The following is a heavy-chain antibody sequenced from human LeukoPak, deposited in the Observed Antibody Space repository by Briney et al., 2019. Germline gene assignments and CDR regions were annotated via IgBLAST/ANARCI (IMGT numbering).Heavy chain of an antibody. V-gene: IGHV3-23*01. J-gene: IGHJ4*02. CDR3: ATLSEYSGSYFDY. CDR2: ISGSGGST. CDR1: GFTFSSYA. D-gene: IGHD1-26*01. Sequence: GGSLRLSCAASGFTFSSYAMSWVRQAPGKGLEWVSAISGSGGSTYYADSVKGRFTISRDNSKNSLYLQMNSLRAEDTAVYYCATLSEYSGSYFDYWGQGTLVTVSS.